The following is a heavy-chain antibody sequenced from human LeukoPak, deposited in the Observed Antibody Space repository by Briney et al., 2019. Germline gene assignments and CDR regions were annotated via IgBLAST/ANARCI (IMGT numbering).Heavy chain of an antibody. V-gene: IGHV3-30-3*01. CDR2: ISYDGSNK. J-gene: IGHJ4*02. CDR3: AREREVRLRRIFDY. D-gene: IGHD3-10*01. CDR1: GFTFSSYA. Sequence: GGSLRLSCAASGFTFSSYALHWVRQAPGKGLEWVTVISYDGSNKYFADSVKGRFTISRDNSKNTLYLQMNSLRAEDTAIYYCAREREVRLRRIFDYWGQGTLVTVSS.